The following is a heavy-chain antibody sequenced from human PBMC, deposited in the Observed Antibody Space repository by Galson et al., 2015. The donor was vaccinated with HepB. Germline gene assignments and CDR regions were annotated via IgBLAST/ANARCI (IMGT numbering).Heavy chain of an antibody. J-gene: IGHJ4*02. CDR3: ARIRAGTFDY. Sequence: PALVKPTQTLTLTCTFSGFSLSTSGMRVSWIRQPPGKALEWLARIDWDDDKFYSTSLKTRLTISKDTSKNQVVLTMTNMDPVDTATYYCARIRAGTFDYWGQGTLVTVSS. CDR2: IDWDDDK. D-gene: IGHD6-19*01. V-gene: IGHV2-70*04. CDR1: GFSLSTSGMR.